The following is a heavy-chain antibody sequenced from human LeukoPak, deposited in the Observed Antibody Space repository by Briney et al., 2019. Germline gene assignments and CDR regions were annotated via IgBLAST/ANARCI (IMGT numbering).Heavy chain of an antibody. V-gene: IGHV3-53*01. J-gene: IGHJ4*02. CDR2: IYRGGST. CDR1: GFSVISNY. CDR3: ARGWIQLWS. D-gene: IGHD5-18*01. Sequence: GGSLRLSCAASGFSVISNYMNWVRQSPGKGLELVSVIYRGGSTYYPDSVKGRFTISRDSSTNTLHLAMNSLRAEDTAVYYCARGWIQLWSWGQGTLVTVSS.